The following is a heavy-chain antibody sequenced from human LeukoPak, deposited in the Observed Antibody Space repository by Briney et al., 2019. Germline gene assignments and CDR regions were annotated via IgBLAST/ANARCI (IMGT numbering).Heavy chain of an antibody. CDR3: ARDRGGSPRYCSSTSCYGLYYYYGMDV. CDR1: GYTFTSYY. J-gene: IGHJ6*02. V-gene: IGHV1-46*01. D-gene: IGHD2-2*01. Sequence: ASVKVSCKASGYTFTSYYMHWVRQAPGQGLEWMGIINPSGGSTSYTQKFQGRVTMTRDTSTSTVYMELSSLRSEDTAVYYCARDRGGSPRYCSSTSCYGLYYYYGMDVWGQGTTVTVSS. CDR2: INPSGGST.